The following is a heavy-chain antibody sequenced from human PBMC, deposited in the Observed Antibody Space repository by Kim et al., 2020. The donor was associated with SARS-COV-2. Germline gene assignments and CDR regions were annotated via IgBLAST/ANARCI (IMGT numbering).Heavy chain of an antibody. CDR2: IRAYNGNT. CDR3: ALEISRGLAYCGGDCYGYYYYGMDV. V-gene: IGHV1-18*01. CDR1: GYTFTSYG. Sequence: ASVKVSCKASGYTFTSYGISWVRQAPGQGLEWMGWIRAYNGNTNYAQKLQGRVTMTTDTSTSTAYMELRSLRSDDTAVYYCALEISRGLAYCGGDCYGYYYYGMDVWGQGTTVTVSS. J-gene: IGHJ6*02. D-gene: IGHD2-21*02.